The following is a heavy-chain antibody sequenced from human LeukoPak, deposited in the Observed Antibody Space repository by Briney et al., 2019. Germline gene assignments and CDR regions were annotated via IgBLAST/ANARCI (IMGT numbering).Heavy chain of an antibody. CDR1: GGSISSSSYY. J-gene: IGHJ4*02. CDR2: IYYSGST. Sequence: SETLSLTCTVSGGSISSSSYYWGWIRQPPGKGLEWIGSIYYSGSTNYNPSLKSRVTISVDTSKNQFSLKLSSVTAADTAVYYCARYCSSTSCWHFDYWGQGTLVTVSS. V-gene: IGHV4-39*07. CDR3: ARYCSSTSCWHFDY. D-gene: IGHD2-2*01.